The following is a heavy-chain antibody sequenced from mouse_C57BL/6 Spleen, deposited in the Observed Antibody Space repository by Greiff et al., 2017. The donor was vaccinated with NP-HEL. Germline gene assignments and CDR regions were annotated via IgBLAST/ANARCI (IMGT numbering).Heavy chain of an antibody. Sequence: VQLQQSGPELVKPGDSVKISCTASGYSFTGYFMNWVMQSHGKSLEWIGRINPYNGDTFYNQKFKGKATLTVDTSSSTAHMELRSLTSEDSAVYYCASPAYYSKGDFAYWGQGTLVTVSA. CDR3: ASPAYYSKGDFAY. V-gene: IGHV1-20*01. CDR1: GYSFTGYF. D-gene: IGHD2-5*01. CDR2: INPYNGDT. J-gene: IGHJ3*01.